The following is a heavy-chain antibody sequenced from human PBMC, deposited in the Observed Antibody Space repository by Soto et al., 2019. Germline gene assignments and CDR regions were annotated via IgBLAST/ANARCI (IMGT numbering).Heavy chain of an antibody. CDR2: ISWNSGSI. J-gene: IGHJ6*02. Sequence: EVQLVESGGGLVQPGRSLRLSCAASGFTFDDYDMHWVRQAPGKGLEWVSGISWNSGSIGYAESVKGRFTISRDNAKKSLYLLMNSLSPEDTALYYCAKEVTVRGPCGGMDVWGQGTTVTVSS. V-gene: IGHV3-9*01. CDR1: GFTFDDYD. CDR3: AKEVTVRGPCGGMDV. D-gene: IGHD3-10*01.